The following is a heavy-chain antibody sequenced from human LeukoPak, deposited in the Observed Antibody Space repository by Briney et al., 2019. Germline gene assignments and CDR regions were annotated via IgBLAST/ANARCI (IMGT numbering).Heavy chain of an antibody. D-gene: IGHD4-11*01. J-gene: IGHJ6*03. CDR1: GYTFTSYY. CDR3: ASNPVTTLYSVENYYYYMDV. CDR2: INPSGGST. V-gene: IGHV1-46*01. Sequence: ASVKVSCKASGYTFTSYYMHWVRQAPGQGLEWMGIINPSGGSTSYAQKFQGRVTITADKSTSTAYMELSSLRSEDTAVYYCASNPVTTLYSVENYYYYMDVWGKGTTVTVSS.